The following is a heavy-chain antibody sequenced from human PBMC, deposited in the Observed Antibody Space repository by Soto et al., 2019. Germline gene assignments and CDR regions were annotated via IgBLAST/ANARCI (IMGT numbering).Heavy chain of an antibody. D-gene: IGHD3-16*02. Sequence: QVQLVQSGAEEKKPGASVKVSCQASGYTYTAYAIHWVRQAPGQRLEWMGWIDAGNGNTRYLQKFQTRITITRDTSASTAYMELSSLTFADTAVYYCARSAISPFVELIGPFDYWSQGNLVAVSS. CDR3: ARSAISPFVELIGPFDY. CDR1: GYTYTAYA. V-gene: IGHV1-3*05. J-gene: IGHJ4*02. CDR2: IDAGNGNT.